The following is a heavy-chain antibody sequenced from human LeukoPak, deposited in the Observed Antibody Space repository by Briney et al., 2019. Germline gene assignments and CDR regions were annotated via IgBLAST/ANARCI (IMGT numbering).Heavy chain of an antibody. CDR2: INHSGST. J-gene: IGHJ6*02. CDR1: GGSFSGYY. V-gene: IGHV4-34*01. CDR3: ARGVVVPAAIDYYYGMDV. Sequence: SGTLSLTCAVYGGSFSGYYWSWIRQPPGKGLEWIGEINHSGSTNYNPSLKSRVTISVDTSKNQFSLKLSSVTAADTAVYYCARGVVVPAAIDYYYGMDVWGQGTTVTVSS. D-gene: IGHD2-2*01.